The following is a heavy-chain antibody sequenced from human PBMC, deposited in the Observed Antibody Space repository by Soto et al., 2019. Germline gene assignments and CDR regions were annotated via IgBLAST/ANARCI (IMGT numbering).Heavy chain of an antibody. V-gene: IGHV3-74*01. D-gene: IGHD3-16*01. CDR3: VRGAQGYFDH. CDR1: GITFSSSW. J-gene: IGHJ4*02. CDR2: INSDGSTT. Sequence: EVQLVESGGGLVQPGGSLRLSCTASGITFSSSWMHWVRQAPGKGLVWVSRINSDGSTTTYADSVKGRFTISRDNAKNTLYLQMNSLRVEDTAVYYCVRGAQGYFDHWGQGSLVTVSS.